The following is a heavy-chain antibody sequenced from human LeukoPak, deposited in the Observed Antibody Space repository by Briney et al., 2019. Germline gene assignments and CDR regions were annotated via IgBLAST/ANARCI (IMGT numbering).Heavy chain of an antibody. Sequence: SETLSLTCTVSGASISSSNYYWGWIRQPPGKGLEWIGSIYYGGSTYYKSSLRSRVTISVDTSKNQFSLKVSSVTAADRAVYCARGQLALYYYNGMDVWGQGTTVTVSS. V-gene: IGHV4-39*01. D-gene: IGHD1-1*01. J-gene: IGHJ6*02. CDR3: RGQLALYYYNGMDV. CDR2: IYYGGST. CDR1: GASISSSNYY.